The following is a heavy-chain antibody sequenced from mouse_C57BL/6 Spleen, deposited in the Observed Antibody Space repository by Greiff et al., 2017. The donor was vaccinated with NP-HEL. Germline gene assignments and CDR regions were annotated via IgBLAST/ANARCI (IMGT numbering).Heavy chain of an antibody. Sequence: EVQVVESGGGLVQPGGSMKLSCAASGFTFSDAWMDWVRQSPEKGLEWVAEIRNKANNHATYYAESVKGRFTISRDDSKSSVYLQMNSLRAEDTGIYYCTRQSIYYYGSSTEYFDYWGQGTTLTVSS. V-gene: IGHV6-6*01. CDR3: TRQSIYYYGSSTEYFDY. J-gene: IGHJ2*01. CDR1: GFTFSDAW. CDR2: IRNKANNHAT. D-gene: IGHD1-1*01.